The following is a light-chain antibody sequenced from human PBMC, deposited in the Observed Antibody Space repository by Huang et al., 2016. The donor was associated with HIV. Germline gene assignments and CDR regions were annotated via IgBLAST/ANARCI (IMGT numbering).Light chain of an antibody. J-gene: IGKJ5*01. CDR3: MQALQTPIT. CDR2: LGS. V-gene: IGKV2-28*01. Sequence: DIVMTQSPLSLPVTPGEPASISCRSSQSLLHSNVYNYLDWYLQKPGQSPQLLIYLGSNRASGGPDRFSGSGSGTDFTLKISRVEAEDVGVYYCMQALQTPITFGQGTRLEIK. CDR1: QSLLHSNVYNY.